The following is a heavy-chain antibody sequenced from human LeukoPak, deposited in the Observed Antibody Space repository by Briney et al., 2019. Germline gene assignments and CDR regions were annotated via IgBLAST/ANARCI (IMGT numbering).Heavy chain of an antibody. CDR1: GGSISSSSHY. D-gene: IGHD1-26*01. V-gene: IGHV4-39*07. CDR2: IYYSGST. CDR3: ARVLSIVGATYDY. Sequence: PSETLSLTCTVSGGSISSSSHYWGWIRQPPGKGLEWIGSIYYSGSTYYNPSLKSRVTISVDTSKNQFSLKLSSVTAADTAVYYCARVLSIVGATYDYWGQGTLVTVSS. J-gene: IGHJ4*02.